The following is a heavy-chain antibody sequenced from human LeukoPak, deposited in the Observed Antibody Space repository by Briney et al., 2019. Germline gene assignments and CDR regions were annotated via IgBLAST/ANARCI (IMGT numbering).Heavy chain of an antibody. V-gene: IGHV5-51*01. CDR3: ARQPPRYCSGGSCPRDAFDI. J-gene: IGHJ3*02. CDR1: GYSFTSYW. Sequence: GESLKISCKGSGYSFTSYWIGWVRQMPGKGLEWMGIIYPGDSDTRYSPSFQGRVTISADKSISTAYLQWSSLKASDTAMYYCARQPPRYCSGGSCPRDAFDIWGQGTMVTVSS. CDR2: IYPGDSDT. D-gene: IGHD2-15*01.